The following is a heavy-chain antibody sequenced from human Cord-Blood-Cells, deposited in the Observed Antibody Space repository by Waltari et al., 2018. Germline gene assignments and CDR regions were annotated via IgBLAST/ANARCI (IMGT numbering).Heavy chain of an antibody. CDR2: IEPGNSDT. CDR1: GYSFTRYW. CDR3: ARRLLGSPRGYFDY. V-gene: IGHV5-51*01. Sequence: EVQLVQSGAEVKKPGESLKIYCKGSGYSFTRYWIGWVRQMPGKGLEWMGIIEPGNSDTRYSPSFQCQVTISADKAISTAYLQGISLKASDTAMYYCARRLLGSPRGYFDYWGQGTLVTVSS. J-gene: IGHJ4*02. D-gene: IGHD3-16*01.